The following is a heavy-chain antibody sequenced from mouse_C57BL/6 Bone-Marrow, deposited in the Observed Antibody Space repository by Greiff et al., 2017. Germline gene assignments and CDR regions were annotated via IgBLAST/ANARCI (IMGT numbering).Heavy chain of an antibody. CDR3: ARYGSRGFDY. CDR2: INYDGSST. Sequence: EVKVVESEGGLVQPGSSMKLSCTASGFTFSDYYMAWVRQVPEKGLEWVANINYDGSSTYYLDSLKSRFIISGDNAKNILYLQMSSLKSEDTATYYCARYGSRGFDYWGQGTTLTVSS. CDR1: GFTFSDYY. J-gene: IGHJ2*01. D-gene: IGHD1-1*01. V-gene: IGHV5-16*01.